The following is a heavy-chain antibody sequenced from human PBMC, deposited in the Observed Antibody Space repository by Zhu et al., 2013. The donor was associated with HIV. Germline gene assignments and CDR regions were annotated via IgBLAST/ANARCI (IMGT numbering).Heavy chain of an antibody. CDR2: ISYDGSNK. V-gene: IGHV3-30-3*01. Sequence: VQLVESGGGVVQPGRSLRLSCAASGFTFSSYAMHWVRQAPGKGLEWVAVISYDGSNKYYADSVKGRFTISRDNSKNTLYLQMNSLRAEDTAVYYCARDQAAGNYYYYGMDVVGPRDHGHRLL. D-gene: IGHD6-13*01. J-gene: IGHJ6*02. CDR3: ARDQAAGNYYYYGMDV. CDR1: GFTFSSYA.